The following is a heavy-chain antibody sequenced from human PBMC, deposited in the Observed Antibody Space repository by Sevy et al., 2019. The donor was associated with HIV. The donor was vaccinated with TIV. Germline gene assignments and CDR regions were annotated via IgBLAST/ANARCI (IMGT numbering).Heavy chain of an antibody. D-gene: IGHD1-1*01. Sequence: GGSQRLSCTGSGFTFGDYAMSWVRQAPGKGLEWVAFLKHKAYGGTLDYAASVKGRFSISRDASKSIAYLQRNDLKTEDTAIYYCTRWKGAPSRFDYWGQGALVTVSS. V-gene: IGHV3-49*04. CDR3: TRWKGAPSRFDY. CDR1: GFTFGDYA. J-gene: IGHJ4*02. CDR2: LKHKAYGGTL.